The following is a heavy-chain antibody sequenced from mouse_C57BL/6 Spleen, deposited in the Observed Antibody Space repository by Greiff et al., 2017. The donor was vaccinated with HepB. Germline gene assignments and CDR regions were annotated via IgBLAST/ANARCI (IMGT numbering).Heavy chain of an antibody. CDR2: INPNYGTT. CDR1: GYSFTDYN. CDR3: ASQNYYGSSYGFAY. Sequence: EVQLQQSGPELVKPGASVKISCKASGYSFTDYNMNWVKQSNGKSLEWIGVINPNYGTTSYNQKFKGKATLTVDQSSSTAYMQLNSLTSEDSAVYYCASQNYYGSSYGFAYWGQGTLVTVSA. D-gene: IGHD1-1*01. J-gene: IGHJ3*01. V-gene: IGHV1-39*01.